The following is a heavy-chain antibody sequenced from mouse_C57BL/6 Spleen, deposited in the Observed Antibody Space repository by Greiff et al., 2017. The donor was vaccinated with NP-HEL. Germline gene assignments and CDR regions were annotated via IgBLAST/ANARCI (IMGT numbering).Heavy chain of an antibody. D-gene: IGHD1-1*01. V-gene: IGHV1-80*01. J-gene: IGHJ4*01. CDR1: GYAFSSYW. CDR2: IYPGDGDT. Sequence: QVTLKESGAELVKPGASVKISCKASGYAFSSYWMNWVKQRPGKGLEWIGQIYPGDGDTNYNGKFKGKATLTADKSSSTAYMQLSSLTSEDSAVYFCAREPYYYGSSYAMDYWGQGTSVTVSS. CDR3: AREPYYYGSSYAMDY.